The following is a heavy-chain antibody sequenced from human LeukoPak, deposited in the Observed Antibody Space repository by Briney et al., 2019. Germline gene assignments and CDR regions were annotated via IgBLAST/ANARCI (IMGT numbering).Heavy chain of an antibody. CDR2: FHHSGST. CDR3: ARSDSGGVSFDL. D-gene: IGHD2-15*01. Sequence: SETLSLTCGVSGYSISNGYYWGWVRQPPGKGLEWIGIFHHSGSTYYKPSLKSRATISEDTSNNQFSLKLTSVTAADTAVYCCARSDSGGVSFDLWGRGTLVTVSS. CDR1: GYSISNGYY. J-gene: IGHJ2*01. V-gene: IGHV4-38-2*01.